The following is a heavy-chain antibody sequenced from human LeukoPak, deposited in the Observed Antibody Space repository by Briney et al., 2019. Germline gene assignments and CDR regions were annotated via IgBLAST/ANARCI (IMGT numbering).Heavy chain of an antibody. CDR2: IHDSGST. Sequence: SETLPLTCTVSGGSISNYYWSWIRQSPEKGLEWIGYIHDSGSTNYNPSLKSRVTISVDTSKNQFSLKLSSVTAADAAVYYCARLDAAAGRYLQFFYWGQGTLVTVSS. V-gene: IGHV4-59*08. D-gene: IGHD5-24*01. CDR3: ARLDAAAGRYLQFFY. CDR1: GGSISNYY. J-gene: IGHJ4*02.